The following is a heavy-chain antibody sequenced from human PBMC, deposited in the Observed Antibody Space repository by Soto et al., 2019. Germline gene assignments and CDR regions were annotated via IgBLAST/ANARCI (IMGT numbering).Heavy chain of an antibody. V-gene: IGHV4-59*01. CDR1: GDSITSYN. D-gene: IGHD2-21*01. J-gene: IGHJ5*02. CDR3: ARRAVVAVTGSLDNWLDP. Sequence: SETLSLTCTVSGDSITSYNWNWLRQPPGKALEWIGFVYSSGSTNYNPSLKSRVSISVDTSRNQFSLKVNSVTAADTAVYYCARRAVVAVTGSLDNWLDPWGQGILVT. CDR2: VYSSGST.